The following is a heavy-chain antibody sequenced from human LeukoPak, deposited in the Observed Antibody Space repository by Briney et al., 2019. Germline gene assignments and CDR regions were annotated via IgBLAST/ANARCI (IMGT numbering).Heavy chain of an antibody. J-gene: IGHJ6*02. V-gene: IGHV1-8*01. Sequence: ASVKVSCKASGYTFTSYDINWVRQATGQGLEWMGWMNPNSGNTGYAQKFQGRVTMTRNTSISTAYMVLSSLRSEDTAVYYCARLTGYSGYDPPRSVWGQGTTVTVSS. CDR3: ARLTGYSGYDPPRSV. D-gene: IGHD5-12*01. CDR1: GYTFTSYD. CDR2: MNPNSGNT.